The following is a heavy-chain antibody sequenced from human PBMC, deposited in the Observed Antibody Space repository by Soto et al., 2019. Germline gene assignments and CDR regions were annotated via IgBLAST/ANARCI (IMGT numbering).Heavy chain of an antibody. J-gene: IGHJ6*02. Sequence: EVELVESGGGLAQPGGSLRLSCAASGFTFSNYYMNWVRQAPGKGLQWVSYISSISHTIYYADSVKGRFTISRDNAKNSLYLRMNSLRDEDTAMYYCARDSHFGYGMDVWGQGTTVTVSS. CDR2: ISSISHTI. CDR3: ARDSHFGYGMDV. D-gene: IGHD3-10*01. V-gene: IGHV3-48*02. CDR1: GFTFSNYY.